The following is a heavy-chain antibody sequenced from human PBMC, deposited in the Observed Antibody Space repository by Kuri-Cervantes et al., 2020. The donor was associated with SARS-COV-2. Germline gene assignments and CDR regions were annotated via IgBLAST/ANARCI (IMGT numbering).Heavy chain of an antibody. Sequence: GSLRLSCAVYGGSFSGYYWSWIRQPQGKGLEWIGEINHSGSTNYNPSLKSRVTISVDTSKNQFSLKLRSVTAADPAVYYCARGRSFVGNWGQGTLVTVSS. V-gene: IGHV4-34*01. J-gene: IGHJ4*02. CDR2: INHSGST. CDR3: ARGRSFVGN. CDR1: GGSFSGYY. D-gene: IGHD3-16*01.